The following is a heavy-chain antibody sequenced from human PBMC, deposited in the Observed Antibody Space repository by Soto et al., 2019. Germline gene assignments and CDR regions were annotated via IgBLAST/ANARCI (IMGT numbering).Heavy chain of an antibody. CDR3: EGRDDPFHV. CDR2: IWYDGSQK. Sequence: QVHLVESGGGVVRPGTSLRLSCAASGINFSDYGIHWVRQAPCKGLEWVAVIWYDGSQKYYADSVRGRFTISRDNSKNTVYLQLNSLRLEDTAVYYCEGRDDPFHVWGQGTIVTVSS. CDR1: GINFSDYG. V-gene: IGHV3-33*01. J-gene: IGHJ3*01.